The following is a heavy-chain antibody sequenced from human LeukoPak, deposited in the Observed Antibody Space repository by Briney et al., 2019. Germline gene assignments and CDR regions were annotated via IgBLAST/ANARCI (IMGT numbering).Heavy chain of an antibody. CDR1: GYTFTGYY. D-gene: IGHD2-15*01. CDR2: INPNSGGT. Sequence: ASVKVSCKASGYTFTGYYMHWVRQAPGQGREWMGWINPNSGGTNYAQKFQGRVTMTRDTSISTAYMELSRLRSDDTAVYYCARGIGGRKIGYYMDVWGKGTTVTVSS. J-gene: IGHJ6*03. CDR3: ARGIGGRKIGYYMDV. V-gene: IGHV1-2*02.